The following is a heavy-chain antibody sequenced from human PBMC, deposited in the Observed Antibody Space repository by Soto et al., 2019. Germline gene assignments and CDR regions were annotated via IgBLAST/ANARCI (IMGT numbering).Heavy chain of an antibody. D-gene: IGHD2-8*01. V-gene: IGHV3-72*01. Sequence: PWGSLVLGCVSSGFTFSDHYMCWVRQAPGKGLEWVGRARNKVNGYTIAYAASVKGRFTISRDDSKNSLYLQMSSLKTEDTAVYFCARLMGTSFDLWGQGTMVTVSS. CDR1: GFTFSDHY. J-gene: IGHJ4*02. CDR2: ARNKVNGYTI. CDR3: ARLMGTSFDL.